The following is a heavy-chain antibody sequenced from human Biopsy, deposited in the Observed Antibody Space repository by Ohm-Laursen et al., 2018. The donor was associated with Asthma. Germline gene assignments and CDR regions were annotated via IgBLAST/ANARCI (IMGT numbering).Heavy chain of an antibody. CDR1: GGSVSTGSYY. CDR3: ARGPNYHGSGRAPIGMDV. V-gene: IGHV4-61*01. D-gene: IGHD3-10*01. J-gene: IGHJ6*02. Sequence: SDTLSLTCTVSGGSVSTGSYYWRWIRQPPGKGLEWLGYIYYTGSDNYNPFLKSRVTISVDTSKNQFSLRLNSVTAADTAVYYFARGPNYHGSGRAPIGMDVWGQGTTVTVSS. CDR2: IYYTGSD.